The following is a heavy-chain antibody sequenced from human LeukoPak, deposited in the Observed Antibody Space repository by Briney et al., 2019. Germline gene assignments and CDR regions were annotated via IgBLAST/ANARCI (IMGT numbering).Heavy chain of an antibody. V-gene: IGHV4-59*08. J-gene: IGHJ4*02. D-gene: IGHD3-22*01. Sequence: SETLSLTCTVSGGSISSYYRSWIRQPPGKGLEWIGYIYYSGSTNYNPSLKSRVTISVDTSKNQFSLKLSSVTAADTAVYYCARHGFGYYDSSGYSGYFDYWGQGTLVTVSS. CDR1: GGSISSYY. CDR3: ARHGFGYYDSSGYSGYFDY. CDR2: IYYSGST.